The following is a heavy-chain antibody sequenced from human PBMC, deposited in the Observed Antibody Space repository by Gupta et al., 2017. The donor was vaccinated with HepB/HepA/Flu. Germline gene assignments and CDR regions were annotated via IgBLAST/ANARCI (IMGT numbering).Heavy chain of an antibody. CDR1: GFTFSSYS. D-gene: IGHD1-26*01. J-gene: IGHJ6*03. CDR2: ISSSSSYI. Sequence: EVQLVESGGGLVKPGGSLRLSCAASGFTFSSYSMNWVRQAPGKGLEWVSSISSSSSYIYYADSVKGRFTISRDNAKNSLYLQMNSLRAEDTAVYYCAMWELLPSSYYYYYMDVWGKGTTVTVSS. CDR3: AMWELLPSSYYYYYMDV. V-gene: IGHV3-21*01.